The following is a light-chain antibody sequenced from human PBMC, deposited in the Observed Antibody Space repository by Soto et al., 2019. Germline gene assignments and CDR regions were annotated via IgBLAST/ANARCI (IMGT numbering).Light chain of an antibody. CDR2: TVP. CDR1: QRFSDY. V-gene: IGKV1-39*01. Sequence: DIQMTQSPSSLSASVGDRVTITCRSSQRFSDYLNWYQQRPGEAPKLLIHTVPTFQSGVPSRISRSGSGTEFTLPISSLQTEDVAVYDWQQFYSSPASFGGGTTV. J-gene: IGKJ4*01. CDR3: QQFYSSPAS.